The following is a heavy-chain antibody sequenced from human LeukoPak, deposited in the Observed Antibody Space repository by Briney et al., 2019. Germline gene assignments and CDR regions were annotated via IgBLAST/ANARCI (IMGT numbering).Heavy chain of an antibody. CDR2: IHERGST. V-gene: IGHV4-38-2*01. D-gene: IGHD6-6*01. J-gene: IGHJ5*02. CDR1: GHACSRDSF. CDR3: ARASRPSNSWFDP. Sequence: PSETLCLTCGVSGHACSRDSFWGWLRQPPGQGLEWIGSIHERGSTFYNPSLKSRVTISIDTSKNQFSLNVNSVTAADTAVYYCARASRPSNSWFDPWGQGTVVTVSS.